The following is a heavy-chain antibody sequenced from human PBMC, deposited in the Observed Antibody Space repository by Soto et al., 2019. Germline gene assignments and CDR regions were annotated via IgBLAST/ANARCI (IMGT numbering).Heavy chain of an antibody. J-gene: IGHJ5*02. CDR3: ARNYPRVYGFDP. V-gene: IGHV4-31*03. CDR1: GGSISSGGYY. CDR2: IYYSGST. D-gene: IGHD2-8*01. Sequence: PSETLSLTCTVSGGSISSGGYYWSWIRQHPGKGLEWIGYIYYSGSTYYNPSLKSRVTISVDTSKNQFSLKLSSVTAADTAVYYCARNYPRVYGFDPWGQGTLVTVSS.